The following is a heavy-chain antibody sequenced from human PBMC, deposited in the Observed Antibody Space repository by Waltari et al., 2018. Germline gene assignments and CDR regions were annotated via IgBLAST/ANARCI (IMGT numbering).Heavy chain of an antibody. J-gene: IGHJ2*01. Sequence: QLQLQESGPGLVKPSETLSLTCSVSGASIISTYYYWGWIRQPPGKGREWIGSIYYSGDTFYSPSLSSRVTISVDTSKNQFSLKLTSVTAADTALYYCARVTSEFRSPYFYFDLWGRGTLVTVSA. CDR2: IYYSGDT. V-gene: IGHV4-39*07. CDR3: ARVTSEFRSPYFYFDL. CDR1: GASIISTYYY.